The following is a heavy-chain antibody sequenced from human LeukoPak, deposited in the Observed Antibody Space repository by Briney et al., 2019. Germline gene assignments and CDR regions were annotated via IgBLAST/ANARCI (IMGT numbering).Heavy chain of an antibody. V-gene: IGHV1-69*13. CDR1: GGTFSSYA. D-gene: IGHD4-17*01. Sequence: SVKVSCKASGGTFSSYAISWVRQAPGQGLEWMGGITPIFGTANYAQKFQGRVTITADESTSTAYMELSSLRSEDTAVYYCARVGDYAHYYYYYYMDVWGKGTTVTVSS. CDR3: ARVGDYAHYYYYYYMDV. CDR2: ITPIFGTA. J-gene: IGHJ6*03.